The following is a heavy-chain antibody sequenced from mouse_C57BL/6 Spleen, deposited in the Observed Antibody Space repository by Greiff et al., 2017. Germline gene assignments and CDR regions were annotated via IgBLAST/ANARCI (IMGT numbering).Heavy chain of an antibody. CDR1: GYAFSSSW. Sequence: QVQLQQSGPELVKPGASVKISCKASGYAFSSSWMTWVKQRPGKGLEWIGRIYPGDGDTNYNGKFKGKDTLTADKSSSTAYMQLSSLTSEDSAVYFCAENGNDYFDYWGQGTTLTVSS. CDR3: AENGNDYFDY. D-gene: IGHD2-1*01. V-gene: IGHV1-82*01. J-gene: IGHJ2*01. CDR2: IYPGDGDT.